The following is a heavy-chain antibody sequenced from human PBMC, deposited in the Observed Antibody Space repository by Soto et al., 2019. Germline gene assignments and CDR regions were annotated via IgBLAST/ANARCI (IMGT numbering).Heavy chain of an antibody. J-gene: IGHJ5*02. CDR2: IDPSDSNT. D-gene: IGHD2-15*01. V-gene: IGHV5-10-1*01. Sequence: GESLNISCTGSGYIFTTYWITWVRQIPGKGLEWMGRIDPSDSNTNYSPSFQGHVTISVDNSISTAYLQWSSLRASDTAVYYCSRSRAASDVVAFDPWGQGTLVIVSS. CDR3: SRSRAASDVVAFDP. CDR1: GYIFTTYW.